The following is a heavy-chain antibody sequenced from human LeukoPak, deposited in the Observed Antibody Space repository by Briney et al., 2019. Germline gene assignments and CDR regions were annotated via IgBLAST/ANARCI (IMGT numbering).Heavy chain of an antibody. CDR2: IYYSGST. J-gene: IGHJ4*02. CDR3: ARHKGRTVSVGSSGWYLDYFDY. V-gene: IGHV4-34*01. CDR1: GGSFSGYY. Sequence: SETLSLTCAVYGGSFSGYYWSWIRQPPGKGLEWIGTIYYSGSTYYNPSLKSRITISVDTSKNQFSLKLTSVTAADTAVYYCARHKGRTVSVGSSGWYLDYFDYWGQGTLVTVSS. D-gene: IGHD6-19*01.